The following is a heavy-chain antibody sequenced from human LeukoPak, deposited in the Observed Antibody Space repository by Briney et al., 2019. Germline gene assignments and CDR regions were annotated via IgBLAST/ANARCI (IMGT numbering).Heavy chain of an antibody. D-gene: IGHD2-15*01. CDR3: ARGAAPSAHTFEI. Sequence: GGSLRLSCAASGFTVSSNYMSWVRQAPGEGLEWVSVIYSGGSTYYADSVKGRFTISRDNSKNTLYLQMNSLRAEDTAVYYCARGAAPSAHTFEIWGQGTMVTVSS. V-gene: IGHV3-53*01. J-gene: IGHJ3*02. CDR1: GFTVSSNY. CDR2: IYSGGST.